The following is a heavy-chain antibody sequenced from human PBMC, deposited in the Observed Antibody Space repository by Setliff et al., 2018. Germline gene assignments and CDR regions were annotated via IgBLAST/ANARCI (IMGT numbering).Heavy chain of an antibody. Sequence: GGSLRLSCAAFGFTFSTYTMSWVRQAPGKGLEWVSSIDTSSSYIYYADSVKGRFTISRDNAENSLYLQMDSLKFEDTAFYYCSKGTEAVAGTELDYWGQGTLVTVSS. CDR2: IDTSSSYI. CDR1: GFTFSTYT. V-gene: IGHV3-21*04. CDR3: SKGTEAVAGTELDY. D-gene: IGHD6-19*01. J-gene: IGHJ4*02.